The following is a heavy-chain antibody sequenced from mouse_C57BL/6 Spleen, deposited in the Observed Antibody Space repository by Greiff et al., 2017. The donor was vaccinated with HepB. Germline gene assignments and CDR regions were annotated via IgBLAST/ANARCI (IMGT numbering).Heavy chain of an antibody. CDR3: ASEDYYGSSRFAY. J-gene: IGHJ3*01. V-gene: IGHV2-6*01. D-gene: IGHD1-1*01. Sequence: VQLQESGPGLVAPSQSLSITCTVSGFSLTSYGVDWVRQSPGKGLEWLGVIWGVGSTNYNSALKSRLSISKDNSKSQVFLKMNSLQTDDTAMYYCASEDYYGSSRFAYWGQGTLVTVSA. CDR1: GFSLTSYG. CDR2: IWGVGST.